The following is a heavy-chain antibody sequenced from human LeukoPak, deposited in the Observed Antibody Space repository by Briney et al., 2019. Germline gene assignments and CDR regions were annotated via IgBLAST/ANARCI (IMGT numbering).Heavy chain of an antibody. CDR3: ARQTSRFDT. Sequence: SETLSLTCTISGGSISNRLYYWGWIRQRPGQGLEYIGGVYYTGTASYAPSFKSRVTMSVDTSRNQFSLKLTSMTDADTAFYYCARQTSRFDTWGQGILVTVSS. CDR2: VYYTGTA. V-gene: IGHV4-39*01. J-gene: IGHJ5*02. CDR1: GGSISNRLYY.